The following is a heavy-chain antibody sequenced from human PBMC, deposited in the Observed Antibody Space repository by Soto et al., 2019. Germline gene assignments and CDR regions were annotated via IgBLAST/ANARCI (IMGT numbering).Heavy chain of an antibody. D-gene: IGHD3-10*01. J-gene: IGHJ5*02. Sequence: QITLKESGPTLVRPTQTLTLTCTFSGLPLTTTGVGVGWMCQPPGKAQERPALMFWDGDKRYSPTLRNRLTITRDTSRNQVTLTTTNTDPADTATYYCAQRVSFYGLGTERGNCFDPWGQGILVTVSS. CDR1: GLPLTTTGVG. V-gene: IGHV2-5*02. CDR2: MFWDGDK. CDR3: AQRVSFYGLGTERGNCFDP.